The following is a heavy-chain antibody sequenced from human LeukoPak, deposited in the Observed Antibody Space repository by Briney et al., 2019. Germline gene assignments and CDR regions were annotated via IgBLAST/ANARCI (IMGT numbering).Heavy chain of an antibody. J-gene: IGHJ5*02. Sequence: GGSLRLSCAASGFAFSSYWMHWVRQAPGKGLVWISRINSDGTSTSYADSVKGRFTISRDNAKNTLYLQMNSLRAEDTAVYYCARAREMATNHNADTWGQGTLVTVSS. CDR3: ARAREMATNHNADT. D-gene: IGHD5-24*01. CDR2: INSDGTST. CDR1: GFAFSSYW. V-gene: IGHV3-74*01.